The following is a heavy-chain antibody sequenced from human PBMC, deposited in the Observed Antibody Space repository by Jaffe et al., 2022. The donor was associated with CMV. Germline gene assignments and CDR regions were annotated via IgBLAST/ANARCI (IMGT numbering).Heavy chain of an antibody. Sequence: EVQLVESGGGLVQPGGSLRLSCAASGFTFNSYWMSWVRQAPGKGLEWVANIKEDGSETYYVDSVRGRFAISRDNAKNSLYLEMSSLRAEDTAVFYCAREYDSGYHFYFDHWGQGILVTVSS. CDR2: IKEDGSET. CDR3: AREYDSGYHFYFDH. D-gene: IGHD5-12*01. V-gene: IGHV3-7*01. J-gene: IGHJ4*02. CDR1: GFTFNSYW.